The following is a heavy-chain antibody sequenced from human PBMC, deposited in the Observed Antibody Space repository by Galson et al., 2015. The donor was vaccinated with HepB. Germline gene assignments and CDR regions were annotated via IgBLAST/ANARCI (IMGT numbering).Heavy chain of an antibody. V-gene: IGHV3-74*01. J-gene: IGHJ3*02. Sequence: SLRLSCAASGFTFSSYWMHWVRQAPGKGLVWVSRINSDESSTRYADSVKGRFTISRDNAKNTLYLQMNSLGAEDTAVYYCARGGVDSEYRALDIWGQGTMVTVSS. CDR2: INSDESST. CDR1: GFTFSSYW. D-gene: IGHD3-3*01. CDR3: ARGGVDSEYRALDI.